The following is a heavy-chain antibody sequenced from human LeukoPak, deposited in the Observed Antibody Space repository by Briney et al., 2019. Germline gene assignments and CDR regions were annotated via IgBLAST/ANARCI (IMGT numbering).Heavy chain of an antibody. CDR2: IYHSGST. CDR1: GYSISSGYY. J-gene: IGHJ4*02. CDR3: ARQIFGVVIAYFDY. D-gene: IGHD3-3*01. Sequence: SETLSLTCAVSGYSISSGYYWGWIRQPPGKGLEWIGSIYHSGSTYYNPSLKSQVTISVDTSKNQFSLKLSSVTAADTAVYYCARQIFGVVIAYFDYWGQGTLVTVSS. V-gene: IGHV4-38-2*01.